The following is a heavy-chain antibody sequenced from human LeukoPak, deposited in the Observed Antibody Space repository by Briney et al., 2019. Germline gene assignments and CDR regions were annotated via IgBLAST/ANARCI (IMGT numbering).Heavy chain of an antibody. CDR3: AKARFGGPPWDS. D-gene: IGHD3-16*01. Sequence: GGSLRLSCAASGFTFSSYGMSWVRQAPGKGLEWVSSITGSGDNTYSADSIKGRFTISRDNSKNTLYLQMTSLRAEDTAIYYCAKARFGGPPWDSWGQGTLVTVST. J-gene: IGHJ5*01. CDR1: GFTFSSYG. CDR2: ITGSGDNT. V-gene: IGHV3-23*01.